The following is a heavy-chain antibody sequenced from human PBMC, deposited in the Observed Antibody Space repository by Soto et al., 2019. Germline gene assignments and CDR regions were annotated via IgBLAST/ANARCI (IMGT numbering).Heavy chain of an antibody. Sequence: ASVKVSFKASGYTFTSYDLSWVRQAPGQGLEWMGWISADNGNTNYAQKLQGRVTMTTDTSTSTAYMELRSLRSDDTAVYYCARKSRSWGMDVWGQGTTVTVSS. CDR1: GYTFTSYD. V-gene: IGHV1-18*01. J-gene: IGHJ6*02. CDR2: ISADNGNT. CDR3: ARKSRSWGMDV.